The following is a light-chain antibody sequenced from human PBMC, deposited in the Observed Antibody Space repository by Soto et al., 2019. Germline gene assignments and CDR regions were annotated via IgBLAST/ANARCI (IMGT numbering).Light chain of an antibody. Sequence: PGERASLFCGSSQSITSSFLAWYQQKPGQAPRLFIYGASSRATGIPDRFSGTRSETDFTLTINRLEAEELSVYDCHQDENAPITFGQGTRLEIK. V-gene: IGKV3-20*01. CDR3: HQDENAPIT. CDR1: QSITSSF. CDR2: GAS. J-gene: IGKJ5*01.